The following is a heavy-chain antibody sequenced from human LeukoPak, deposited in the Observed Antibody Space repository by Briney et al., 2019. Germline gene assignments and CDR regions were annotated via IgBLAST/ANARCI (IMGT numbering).Heavy chain of an antibody. J-gene: IGHJ6*02. D-gene: IGHD3-22*01. CDR2: INHSGST. CDR1: GGSFSGYY. CDR3: ARSMIPTYFYYAMDV. V-gene: IGHV4-34*01. Sequence: SETLSLTCAVYGGSFSGYYWSWIRQPPGKGLEWIGEINHSGSTNYNPSLKSRVTISVDTSKNQFSLKLSSVTAADTALYYCARSMIPTYFYYAMDVWGQRTTVTVSS.